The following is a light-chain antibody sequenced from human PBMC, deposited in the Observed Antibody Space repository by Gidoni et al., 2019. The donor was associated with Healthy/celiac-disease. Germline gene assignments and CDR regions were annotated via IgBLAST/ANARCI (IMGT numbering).Light chain of an antibody. CDR2: GAS. CDR1: QSVSSN. Sequence: EIVMTQSPATLSVSPGERATLSCRASQSVSSNLARYQQKPGQAPRLLIYGASTRATGIPARVSGSGSVTEFTLTISSLQSEDYAVYYCQQYNNWPCTFGPGTKVDIK. V-gene: IGKV3-15*01. J-gene: IGKJ3*01. CDR3: QQYNNWPCT.